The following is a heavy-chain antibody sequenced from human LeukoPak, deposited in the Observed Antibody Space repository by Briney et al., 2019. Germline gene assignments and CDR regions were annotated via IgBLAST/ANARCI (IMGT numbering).Heavy chain of an antibody. J-gene: IGHJ4*02. Sequence: SETLSLTCTVSGGSINNYYWSWIRQPPGKALEWIGYIYYSGSTNYNHSFKSRVTISVDRSKNQFSLKLTSVTAADTAVYYCARDSPSGSYHHFDYWGQGTLVTVSS. CDR3: ARDSPSGSYHHFDY. CDR1: GGSINNYY. CDR2: IYYSGST. V-gene: IGHV4-59*12. D-gene: IGHD3-10*01.